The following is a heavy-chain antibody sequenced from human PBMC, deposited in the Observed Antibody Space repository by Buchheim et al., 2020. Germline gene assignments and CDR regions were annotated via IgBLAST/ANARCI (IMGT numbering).Heavy chain of an antibody. CDR3: AKGRTGSSNFYALDV. CDR1: GFTFNSCA. Sequence: EVQLLESGGGLVQPGGSLRLSCAASGFTFNSCAMTWVRQAPGKGLEWVSTISGAGATTYYAGSVRGRFTLARDNSKNTLALQMNSLRVEDTAVYYCAKGRTGSSNFYALDVWGQGTT. D-gene: IGHD1-26*01. V-gene: IGHV3-23*01. J-gene: IGHJ6*02. CDR2: ISGAGATT.